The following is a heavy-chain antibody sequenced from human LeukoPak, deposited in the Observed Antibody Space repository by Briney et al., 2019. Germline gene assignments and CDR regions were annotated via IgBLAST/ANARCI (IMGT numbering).Heavy chain of an antibody. V-gene: IGHV3-23*01. CDR2: ISGSDDGT. CDR3: AKRGPIYGSTPGSYFDY. D-gene: IGHD3-10*01. J-gene: IGHJ4*02. Sequence: GGSLRLSCVASGFTFRNCGMTWVRQAPGKGLEWVSTISGSDDGTYYADSVRGRFTISRDNSKNTLYLQMKALRDEDTATYYCAKRGPIYGSTPGSYFDYWGQGTLVTVSS. CDR1: GFTFRNCG.